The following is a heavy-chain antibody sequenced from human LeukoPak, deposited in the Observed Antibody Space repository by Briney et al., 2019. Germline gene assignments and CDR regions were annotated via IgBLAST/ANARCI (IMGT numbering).Heavy chain of an antibody. J-gene: IGHJ6*03. CDR3: AKVPDVYYYYYMDV. Sequence: GGSLRLSCAASGFTFNRRGMHWVRQAPGKGLEWVAFIRYDGGETFYADFVKGRFTISRDNSKNTLYLQMYSLRAGDTAVYYCAKVPDVYYYYYMDVWGKGTTVTVSS. CDR1: GFTFNRRG. V-gene: IGHV3-30*02. D-gene: IGHD1-14*01. CDR2: IRYDGGET.